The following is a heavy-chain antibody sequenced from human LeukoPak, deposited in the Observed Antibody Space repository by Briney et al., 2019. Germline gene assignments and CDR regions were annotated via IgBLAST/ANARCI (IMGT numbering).Heavy chain of an antibody. CDR1: GGSFSGYY. V-gene: IGHV4-34*01. D-gene: IGHD4/OR15-4a*01. CDR2: INHSGST. Sequence: SETLSLTCAVYGGSFSGYYWSWIRRPPGKGLEWIGEINHSGSTNYNPSLNSRVTISVVTSKDQFTLQLNSVTAADTAVYYCVRHDGRGGATMGAFDSWGQGSLVTVSS. J-gene: IGHJ5*01. CDR3: VRHDGRGGATMGAFDS.